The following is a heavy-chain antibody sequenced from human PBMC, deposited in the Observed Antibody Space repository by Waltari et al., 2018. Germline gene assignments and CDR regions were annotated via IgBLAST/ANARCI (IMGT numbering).Heavy chain of an antibody. CDR2: MYYSGRT. D-gene: IGHD1-26*01. V-gene: IGHV4-30-4*01. CDR1: GGSISSGDYY. Sequence: QVQLQESGPGLVKPSQTLSLTCTVSGGSISSGDYYWSWIRQPPGKGLEWIGYMYYSGRTYNNPALKSRVTISVDTSKNQFSLKLSSVTAADTAVYYCARGLWELLRDYGMDVWGQGTTVTVSS. J-gene: IGHJ6*02. CDR3: ARGLWELLRDYGMDV.